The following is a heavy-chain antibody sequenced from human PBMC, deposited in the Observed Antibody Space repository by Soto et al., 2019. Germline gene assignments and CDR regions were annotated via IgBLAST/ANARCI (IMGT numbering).Heavy chain of an antibody. Sequence: HPGGSLRLSCAASGFTFSSYGMHWVRQAPGKGLEWVAVISYDGSNKYYADSVKGRFTISRDNSKNTLYLQMNSLRAEDTAGYYCAKDCRKTLGYWGQGTLVTVSS. J-gene: IGHJ4*02. CDR1: GFTFSSYG. V-gene: IGHV3-30*18. CDR3: AKDCRKTLGY. CDR2: ISYDGSNK.